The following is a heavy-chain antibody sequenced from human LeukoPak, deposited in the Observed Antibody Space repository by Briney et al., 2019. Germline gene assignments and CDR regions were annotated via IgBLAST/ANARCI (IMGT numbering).Heavy chain of an antibody. CDR1: GFTFGSYG. CDR2: IWYDGSNK. V-gene: IGHV3-33*01. Sequence: PGRSLRLSCAASGFTFGSYGMHWVRQAPGKGLEWVAVIWYDGSNKYYADSVKGRFTISRDNSKNTLYLQMYSLRAEDTAVYYCAREDSSGYYFFFDYWGQGTLVTVSS. CDR3: AREDSSGYYFFFDY. J-gene: IGHJ4*02. D-gene: IGHD3-22*01.